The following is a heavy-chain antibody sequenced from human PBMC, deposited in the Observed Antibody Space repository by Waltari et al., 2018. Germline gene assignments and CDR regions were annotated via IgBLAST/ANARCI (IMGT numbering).Heavy chain of an antibody. V-gene: IGHV4-39*02. Sequence: QLQLQESGPGLVKPSETLSLTCTVSGGSISSSSYYWGWIRQPPGKGLEWIGSIYYSGGTYYNPSLKSRVTISVDTSKNQFSLKLSAVTAADTAVYYCARERYCSSTSCYSYYYYGMDVWGQGTTVTVSS. CDR2: IYYSGGT. CDR3: ARERYCSSTSCYSYYYYGMDV. D-gene: IGHD2-2*01. J-gene: IGHJ6*02. CDR1: GGSISSSSYY.